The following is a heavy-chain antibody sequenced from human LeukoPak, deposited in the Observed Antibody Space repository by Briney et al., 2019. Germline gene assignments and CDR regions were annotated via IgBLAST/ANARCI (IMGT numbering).Heavy chain of an antibody. CDR1: GFTFSSHW. J-gene: IGHJ4*02. CDR3: ARDSTWRLDY. V-gene: IGHV3-7*03. D-gene: IGHD5-12*01. CDR2: IKEDGSVK. Sequence: GGSLRLSCTASGFTFSSHWMTWVRQPPGKGLEWVANIKEDGSVKYYVDSVKGRFTISRDNTKNAMYLQMNSLRADDTAVYFCARDSTWRLDYWGQGTLITVSS.